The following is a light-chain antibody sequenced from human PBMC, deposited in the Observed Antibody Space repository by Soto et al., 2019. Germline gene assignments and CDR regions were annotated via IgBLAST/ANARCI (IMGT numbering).Light chain of an antibody. V-gene: IGLV1-40*01. Sequence: QSVLTQPPSVSGAPGQRVTISCTGSSSNIGAGYDVHWYQQLPGTAPKLLIYGNSNRPSGVPDRFSGSKSGTSASLAITGLRAEDEADYFCKSYAGSNTYVFGSGTKLTVL. CDR1: SSNIGAGYD. CDR2: GNS. J-gene: IGLJ1*01. CDR3: KSYAGSNTYV.